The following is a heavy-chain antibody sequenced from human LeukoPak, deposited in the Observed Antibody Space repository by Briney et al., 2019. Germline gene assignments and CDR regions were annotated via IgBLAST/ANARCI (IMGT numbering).Heavy chain of an antibody. CDR2: IYYIGST. CDR1: GGSISSYY. J-gene: IGHJ3*02. CDR3: ARRITTVRGRPRRGPRYAFDI. D-gene: IGHD3-10*01. Sequence: PSETLSLTCTVSGGSISSYYWSWLRQPPGKGLEWLGYIYYIGSTNYNPSLKSRVTISVDTSKNQFSLKLSSVTAAGTAVYYCARRITTVRGRPRRGPRYAFDIWGQGTMVTVSS. V-gene: IGHV4-59*08.